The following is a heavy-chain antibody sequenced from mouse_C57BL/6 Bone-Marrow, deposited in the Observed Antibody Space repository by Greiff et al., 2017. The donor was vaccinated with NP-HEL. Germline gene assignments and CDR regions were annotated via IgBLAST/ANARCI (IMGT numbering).Heavy chain of an antibody. CDR1: GYAFTNYL. Sequence: QVQLQQSGAELVRPGTSVKVSCKASGYAFTNYLIEWVKQRPGQGLAWIGVINPGSGGTSYNEKFKGKATLTAAKSSSTAYMQLRSHTSEDSAVYFCARVGDYDALYAMDYWGQGTSVTVSS. CDR2: INPGSGGT. D-gene: IGHD2-4*01. CDR3: ARVGDYDALYAMDY. V-gene: IGHV1-54*01. J-gene: IGHJ4*01.